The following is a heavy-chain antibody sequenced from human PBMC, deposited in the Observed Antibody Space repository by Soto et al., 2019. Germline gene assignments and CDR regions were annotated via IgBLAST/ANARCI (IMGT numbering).Heavy chain of an antibody. Sequence: PSETLSLTCTVSGGSVSSGSYYWSWIRQPPGKGLEWIGYIYYSGGTNYNPSLKSRVTISVDTSKNQFSLKLSSVTAAGTAVYYCARHFSVDYIDFWGQGALVTVSS. J-gene: IGHJ4*02. CDR2: IYYSGGT. CDR1: GGSVSSGSYY. V-gene: IGHV4-61*01. CDR3: ARHFSVDYIDF.